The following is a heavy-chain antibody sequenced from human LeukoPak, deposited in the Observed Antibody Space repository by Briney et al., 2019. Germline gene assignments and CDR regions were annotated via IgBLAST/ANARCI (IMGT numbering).Heavy chain of an antibody. J-gene: IGHJ5*02. CDR3: ARNHRSGSYDHWFDP. V-gene: IGHV1-2*04. Sequence: ASVKVSCKASGYTFTDYYVHWVRQAPGQGLEWMGWINPNSGDTKYAQKFQGWVTMTRDTSISTAYMEVSRLRSDDTAVYYCARNHRSGSYDHWFDPWGQGTLVTVSS. D-gene: IGHD3-10*01. CDR1: GYTFTDYY. CDR2: INPNSGDT.